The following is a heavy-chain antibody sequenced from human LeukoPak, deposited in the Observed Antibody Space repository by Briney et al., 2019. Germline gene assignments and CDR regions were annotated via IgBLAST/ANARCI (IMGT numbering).Heavy chain of an antibody. V-gene: IGHV4-59*01. J-gene: IGHJ3*02. CDR1: GGSPTGYF. D-gene: IGHD2-8*02. CDR3: ARGFGGTYYTGGFDI. Sequence: PSETLSLTCAVSGGSPTGYFWTWIRQPPGKGLEWIGHFYYSGATYYNPSLESRVSISVDTSKTEVSLELNSVTGADTAVYFCARGFGGTYYTGGFDIWGQGTIVTVSS. CDR2: FYYSGAT.